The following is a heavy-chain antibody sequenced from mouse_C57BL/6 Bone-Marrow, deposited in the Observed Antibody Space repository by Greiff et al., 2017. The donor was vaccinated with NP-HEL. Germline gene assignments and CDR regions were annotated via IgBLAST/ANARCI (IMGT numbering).Heavy chain of an antibody. CDR3: ASSYYYGSSLYWYFEV. V-gene: IGHV1-72*01. CDR1: GYTFTSYW. CDR2: IDPNSGGT. J-gene: IGHJ1*03. D-gene: IGHD1-1*01. Sequence: QVQLQQPGAELVKPGASVKLSCKASGYTFTSYWMHWVKQRPGRGLEWIGRIDPNSGGTKYNEKFKSKATLTVDKPSSTAYMQLSSLTSEDSAVYYCASSYYYGSSLYWYFEVWGTGTTVTVSS.